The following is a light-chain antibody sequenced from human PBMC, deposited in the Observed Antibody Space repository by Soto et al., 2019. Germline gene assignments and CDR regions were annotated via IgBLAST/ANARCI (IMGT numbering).Light chain of an antibody. V-gene: IGKV3-20*01. Sequence: EIVLTQSPGTLSLSPGERATLSCRASQSVSSSFLAWYQHKPGQAPRLLIYGASSRATGIPDRFSGSGSGTDFTLTISRLEPEDFAVYYCQQYGSPFGQGTKVEI. CDR3: QQYGSP. CDR1: QSVSSSF. CDR2: GAS. J-gene: IGKJ1*01.